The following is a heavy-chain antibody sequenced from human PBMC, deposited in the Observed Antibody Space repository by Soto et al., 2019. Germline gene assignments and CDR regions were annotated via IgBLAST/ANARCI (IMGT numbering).Heavy chain of an antibody. CDR3: ARDGSGGYNWFDP. CDR2: VYYSGTT. D-gene: IGHD3-10*01. CDR1: GGSISSYH. Sequence: SETLSLTCTVSGGSISSYHWSWIRQAPGKGLEWIGNVYYSGTTTYNPSLKSRVTISVDTSKNQFSLKLTSVTAADTAVYYCARDGSGGYNWFDPWGQGTLVTVS. V-gene: IGHV4-59*13. J-gene: IGHJ5*02.